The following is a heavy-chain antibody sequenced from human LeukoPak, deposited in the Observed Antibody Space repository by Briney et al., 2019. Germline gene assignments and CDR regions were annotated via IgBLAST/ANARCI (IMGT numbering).Heavy chain of an antibody. CDR2: ISYDGSNK. CDR3: AKASPYNWNYPASDY. Sequence: PGGSLRLSCAASGFTFSSYGMHWVRQAPGKGLEWVAVISYDGSNKYYAGSVKGRFTISRDNSKNTLYLQMNSLRAEDTAVYYCAKASPYNWNYPASDYWGQGTLVTVSS. J-gene: IGHJ4*02. D-gene: IGHD1-7*01. CDR1: GFTFSSYG. V-gene: IGHV3-30*18.